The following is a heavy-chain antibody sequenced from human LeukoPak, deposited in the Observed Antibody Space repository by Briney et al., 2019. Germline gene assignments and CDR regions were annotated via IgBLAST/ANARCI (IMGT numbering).Heavy chain of an antibody. J-gene: IGHJ5*02. D-gene: IGHD6-6*01. Sequence: PETLSLTCAVYGGSFSGYYWSWIRQPPGKGLEWIGEINHSGSTNYNPSLKSRVTISVDTSKSQFSLKLSSVTAADTAVYYCATYSSSSSNWFDPWGQGTLVTVSS. CDR3: ATYSSSSSNWFDP. CDR2: INHSGST. CDR1: GGSFSGYY. V-gene: IGHV4-34*01.